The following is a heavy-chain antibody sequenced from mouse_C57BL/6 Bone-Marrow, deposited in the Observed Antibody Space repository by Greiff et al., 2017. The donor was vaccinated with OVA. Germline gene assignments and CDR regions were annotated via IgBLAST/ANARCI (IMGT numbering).Heavy chain of an antibody. CDR2: IYWDDDK. D-gene: IGHD2-4*01. CDR3: ARDYDKGYFDV. CDR1: GFSLSTSGMG. V-gene: IGHV8-12*01. Sequence: LQQSGPGILQSSQTLSLTCSFSGFSLSTSGMGVSWIRQPSGKGLEWLAHIYWDDDKRYNPSLKSRLTISKDTSRNQVFLKITSVDTADTATYYCARDYDKGYFDVWGTGTTVTVSS. J-gene: IGHJ1*03.